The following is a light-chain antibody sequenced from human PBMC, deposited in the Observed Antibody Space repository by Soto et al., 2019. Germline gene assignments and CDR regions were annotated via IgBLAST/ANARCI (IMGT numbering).Light chain of an antibody. CDR2: LNSAGSH. CDR1: SGHSTYA. V-gene: IGLV4-69*01. J-gene: IGLJ2*01. CDR3: QSTDTGIPRV. Sequence: QSVLAQSPSASASLGASVKLTCTLSSGHSTYAIAWHQQQPEKGPRYLMTLNSAGSHTKVDGIPDRFSGSSSGAERYLSISTLQSEDEADYSCQSTDTGIPRVFGGGTQLTVL.